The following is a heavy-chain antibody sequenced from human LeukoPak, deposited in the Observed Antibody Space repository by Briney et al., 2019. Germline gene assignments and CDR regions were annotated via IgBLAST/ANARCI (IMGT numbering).Heavy chain of an antibody. V-gene: IGHV3-21*01. D-gene: IGHD6-13*01. Sequence: GGSLRLSCAASGFTFSSYSMNWVRQAPGKGLEWVSSISSDSIYIYYADSVKGRFTSSRDNAKNSQYLQMNSLRAEDTAVYYCARGSSSYDCWGQGILLTVSS. CDR3: ARGSSSYDC. CDR1: GFTFSSYS. J-gene: IGHJ4*02. CDR2: ISSDSIYI.